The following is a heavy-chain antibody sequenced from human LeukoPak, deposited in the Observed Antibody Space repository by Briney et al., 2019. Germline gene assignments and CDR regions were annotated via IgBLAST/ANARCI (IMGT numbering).Heavy chain of an antibody. CDR2: IWYDGTDT. J-gene: IGHJ4*01. D-gene: IGHD3-3*01. V-gene: IGHV3-33*01. CDR3: ARGFLDFDF. CDR1: GFTFSRFN. Sequence: GGSLRFSCVASGFTFSRFNMHWVRQAPGKGLEWVALIWYDGTDTYYADAVKGRFTISRDDSKNTVYLQMNSLRAEDTAFYYCARGFLDFDFWGHGTLVTVSS.